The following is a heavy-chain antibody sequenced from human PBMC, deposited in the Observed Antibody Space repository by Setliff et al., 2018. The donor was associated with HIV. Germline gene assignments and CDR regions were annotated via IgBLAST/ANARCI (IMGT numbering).Heavy chain of an antibody. J-gene: IGHJ6*03. CDR3: AREIRAGNYPPYNYYFYMDV. CDR2: ISVDGSGK. V-gene: IGHV3-30*01. Sequence: PGGSLRLSCTASGFTFSDSVMHWVRQPPGKGLEWVAAISVDGSGKFYADSVKGRFTISRDNSRNTLYLQMNSLRDEDTAVFYCAREIRAGNYPPYNYYFYMDVWGKGTTVTVSS. CDR1: GFTFSDSV. D-gene: IGHD4-4*01.